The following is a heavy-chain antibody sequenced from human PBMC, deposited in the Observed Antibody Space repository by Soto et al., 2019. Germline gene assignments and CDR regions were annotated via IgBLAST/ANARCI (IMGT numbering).Heavy chain of an antibody. CDR1: GGSISSYY. V-gene: IGHV4-59*01. CDR2: IYYSGST. J-gene: IGHJ4*02. Sequence: NPSETLSLTCTVSGGSISSYYWSWIRQPPGKGLEWIGYIYYSGSTNYNPSLKSRVTISVDTSKNQFSLKLSSVTAADTAVYYCARVDSSSSLAPLFDYWGQGTLVTVSS. CDR3: ARVDSSSSLAPLFDY. D-gene: IGHD6-6*01.